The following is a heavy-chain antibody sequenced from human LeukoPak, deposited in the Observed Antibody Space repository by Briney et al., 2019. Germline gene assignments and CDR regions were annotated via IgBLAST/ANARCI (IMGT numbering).Heavy chain of an antibody. CDR2: INHSGGT. CDR3: ARRAGSSSP. CDR1: GGSFSGYY. Sequence: TSETLSLTCAVYGGSFSGYYWSWIRQPPGKGLEWIGEINHSGGTNYNPSLKSRVTISVDTSKNQFSLKLSSVTAADTAVYYCARRAGSSSPWGQGTLVTVSS. J-gene: IGHJ5*02. V-gene: IGHV4-34*01. D-gene: IGHD6-6*01.